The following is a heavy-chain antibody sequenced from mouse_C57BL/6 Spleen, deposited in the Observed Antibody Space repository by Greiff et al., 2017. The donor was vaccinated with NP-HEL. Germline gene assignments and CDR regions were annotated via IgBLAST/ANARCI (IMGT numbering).Heavy chain of an antibody. J-gene: IGHJ2*01. CDR1: GYTFTDYE. D-gene: IGHD1-1*01. Sequence: VQLQQSGAELVRPGASVTLSCKASGYTFTDYEMHWVKQTPVHGLEWIGAIDPETGGTAYNQKFKGKAILTADKSTSTAYMELRSLTSEDSAVYYCTRGSSYELDYWGQGTTLTVSS. CDR2: IDPETGGT. V-gene: IGHV1-15*01. CDR3: TRGSSYELDY.